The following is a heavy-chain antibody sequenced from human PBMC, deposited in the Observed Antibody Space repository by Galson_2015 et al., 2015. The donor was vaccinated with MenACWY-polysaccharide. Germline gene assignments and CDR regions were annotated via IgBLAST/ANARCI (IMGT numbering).Heavy chain of an antibody. CDR3: ARGVRDHSGSYFHGGFDP. CDR2: ISYDGSNK. V-gene: IGHV3-30-3*01. D-gene: IGHD3-10*01. CDR1: GFTFDTFA. Sequence: SLRLSCAGSGFTFDTFAMNWVRQAPGKGLEWVALISYDGSNKYHADSVKGRFTISRNNSKNTVYLQMDSLRPEDTALYYCARGVRDHSGSYFHGGFDPWGQGTLVTVSS. J-gene: IGHJ5*02.